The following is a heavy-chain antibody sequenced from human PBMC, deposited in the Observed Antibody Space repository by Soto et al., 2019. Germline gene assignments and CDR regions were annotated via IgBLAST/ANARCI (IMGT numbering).Heavy chain of an antibody. J-gene: IGHJ3*02. V-gene: IGHV4-31*03. CDR3: ARDEAAMYAFDI. Sequence: SETLALTCTVSGGSISSGGYYWSWIRQHPGKGLEWIGYSYYSGSTYYNPSLKSRVTISVDTSKNQFSLKLSSVTAADTAMYYCARDEAAMYAFDIWRQVTMVTVSS. D-gene: IGHD5-18*01. CDR1: GGSISSGGYY. CDR2: SYYSGST.